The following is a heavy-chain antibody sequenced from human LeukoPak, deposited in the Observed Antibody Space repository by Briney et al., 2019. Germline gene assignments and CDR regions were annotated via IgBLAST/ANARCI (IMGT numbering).Heavy chain of an antibody. J-gene: IGHJ4*02. Sequence: ASVKVSCTVSGSSLSELSLNWVRQAPGKGLEWMGGFDVIDSETFYAQKFQGRVTMTEDSSRDTAYMELRSLTSDDTALYYCAAGRPYSLLDYWGQGTLVTVSS. D-gene: IGHD5-18*01. CDR2: FDVIDSET. CDR3: AAGRPYSLLDY. V-gene: IGHV1-24*01. CDR1: GSSLSELS.